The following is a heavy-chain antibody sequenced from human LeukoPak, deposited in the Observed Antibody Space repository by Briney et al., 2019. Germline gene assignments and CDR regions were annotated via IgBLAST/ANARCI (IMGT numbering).Heavy chain of an antibody. Sequence: MASETLSLTCGVSGGSISSTNWWSWVRQPPGKGLEWIGEINHSGSTNYNPSLKSRVTISVDTSKNQFSLSLSSVTAADAAVYYCARFQWLPGSNWLDPWGQGTLVTVSS. D-gene: IGHD6-19*01. CDR3: ARFQWLPGSNWLDP. CDR1: GGSISSTNW. J-gene: IGHJ5*02. V-gene: IGHV4-4*02. CDR2: INHSGST.